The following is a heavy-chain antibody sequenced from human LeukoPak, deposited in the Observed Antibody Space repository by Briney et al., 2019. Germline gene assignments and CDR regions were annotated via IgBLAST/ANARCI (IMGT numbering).Heavy chain of an antibody. CDR1: GGTFSSYA. CDR2: IIPIFGTA. Sequence: ASVKVSCKASGGTFSSYAISWVRQAPGQGLEWMGGIIPIFGTANYAQKFQGRVTITTDESTSTAYMELSSLRSEDTAVYYCARFPVPTRGLGSYFDYWGQGTLVTVSS. D-gene: IGHD6-19*01. V-gene: IGHV1-69*05. J-gene: IGHJ4*02. CDR3: ARFPVPTRGLGSYFDY.